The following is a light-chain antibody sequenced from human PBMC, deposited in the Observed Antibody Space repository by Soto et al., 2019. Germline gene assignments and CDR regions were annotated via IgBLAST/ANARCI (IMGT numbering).Light chain of an antibody. CDR3: QQRSNWPCT. CDR1: PGVGSY. V-gene: IGKV3-11*01. CDR2: DAS. J-gene: IGKJ4*02. Sequence: EIVLTPSPVTLPLSPWERATLSCRASPGVGSYLAWYQQKPGQAPRLLIYDASNRATGIPARFSGSGSGTDYTLTISSLEPEDFAVYYCQQRSNWPCTFGGGTKVDIK.